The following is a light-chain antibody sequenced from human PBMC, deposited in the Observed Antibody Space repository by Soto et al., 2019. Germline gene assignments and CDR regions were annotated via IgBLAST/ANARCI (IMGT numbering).Light chain of an antibody. CDR1: SSGVGSSNF. CDR2: DIT. J-gene: IGLJ2*01. V-gene: IGLV2-11*01. CDR3: CSYAGTYTPVV. Sequence: QSALTQPRSVSGSPGQSVAISCTGTSSGVGSSNFVSWYQQHPGKAPKLMIYDITERPSGVPDRFSGSKSGNTASLTISGLQTEDEADYYCCSYAGTYTPVVFGGGTKLTVL.